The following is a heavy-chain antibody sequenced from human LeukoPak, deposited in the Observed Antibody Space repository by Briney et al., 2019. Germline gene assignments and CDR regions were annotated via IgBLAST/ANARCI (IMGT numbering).Heavy chain of an antibody. CDR3: ARHTITMIAVVFDY. CDR1: GGSISSSSYY. D-gene: IGHD3-22*01. V-gene: IGHV4-39*01. CDR2: IYYSGST. Sequence: PSETQSLTCTVSGGSISSSSYYWGWIRQPPGKGLEWIVSIYYSGSTYYNPSLKSRVTISVDTSKNQFSLKLSSVTAADTAVYYCARHTITMIAVVFDYWGQGTLVTVSS. J-gene: IGHJ4*02.